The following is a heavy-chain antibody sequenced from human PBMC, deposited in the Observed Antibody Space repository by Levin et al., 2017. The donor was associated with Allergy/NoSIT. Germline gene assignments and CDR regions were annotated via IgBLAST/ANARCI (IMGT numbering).Heavy chain of an antibody. J-gene: IGHJ6*03. V-gene: IGHV4-39*01. CDR2: IDYSGST. Sequence: PSETLSLTCTVSGGSISTSSYNWGWIRQPPGKGLEWIGSIDYSGSTYYNPSLKSRVTMSVDTSRNQFSLKLASVTAADTAVFYCARHERVRLDTVTTGTGYYYSYYMDFWGRGTTVTVSS. CDR1: GGSISTSSYN. D-gene: IGHD4-11*01. CDR3: ARHERVRLDTVTTGTGYYYSYYMDF.